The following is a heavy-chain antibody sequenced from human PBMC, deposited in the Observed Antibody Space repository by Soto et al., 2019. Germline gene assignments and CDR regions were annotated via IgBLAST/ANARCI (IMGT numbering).Heavy chain of an antibody. CDR2: IWYDGSNK. D-gene: IGHD6-13*01. J-gene: IGHJ4*02. Sequence: QVQLVESGGGVVQPGRSLRLSCAASGFTFSSYGMHWVRQAPGKWLEWVAVIWYDGSNKYYADSVKGRFTISRDNSKNTLYLQMNSLRAEDTAVYYCARDQGQQLPIYYFDYWGQGTLVTVSS. CDR3: ARDQGQQLPIYYFDY. CDR1: GFTFSSYG. V-gene: IGHV3-33*01.